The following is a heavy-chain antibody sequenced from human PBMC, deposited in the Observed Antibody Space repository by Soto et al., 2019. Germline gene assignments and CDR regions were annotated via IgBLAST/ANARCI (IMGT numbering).Heavy chain of an antibody. Sequence: QLQLQESGPGLVKPSETLSLTCTVSGASVSTSTDYWGWIRQPPGKGLEWIGSIHYSGSTYYNPSLKSRATLSVDSSKNQFSLNLNSVTAADTAVYYCARPASGGLVPFDCWGQGTLVTVSS. J-gene: IGHJ4*02. CDR1: GASVSTSTDY. V-gene: IGHV4-39*01. D-gene: IGHD6-6*01. CDR2: IHYSGST. CDR3: ARPASGGLVPFDC.